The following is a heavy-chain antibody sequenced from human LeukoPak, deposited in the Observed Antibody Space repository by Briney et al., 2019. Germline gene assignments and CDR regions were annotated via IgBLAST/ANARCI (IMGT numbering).Heavy chain of an antibody. CDR3: AKEGPAAGTGTNWFDP. J-gene: IGHJ5*02. D-gene: IGHD6-13*01. V-gene: IGHV3-23*01. CDR1: GFTFSTYA. CDR2: VSAMGDNT. Sequence: GGSLRLSCAASGFTFSTYAMSWVRQAPGKGLEWVSGVSAMGDNTYYADSVKGRFTISRDNSENTVYLQMNSLRAEDTAVYYCAKEGPAAGTGTNWFDPWGQGTLVTVSS.